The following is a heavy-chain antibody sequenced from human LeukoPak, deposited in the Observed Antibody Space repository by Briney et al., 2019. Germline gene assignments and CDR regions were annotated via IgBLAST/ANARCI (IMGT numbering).Heavy chain of an antibody. J-gene: IGHJ4*02. CDR1: GGSTSGYF. CDR2: IFYTGRA. CDR3: ARVLAAAGAYYFDY. V-gene: IGHV4-59*01. Sequence: PSETLSLTCTVSGGSTSGYFWTWIRQPPGKGPECIAYIFYTGRAYYNPSLESRVTISVDTSKNQSSLKLSSVTAADTAVYYCARVLAAAGAYYFDYWGQGTLVTVSS. D-gene: IGHD6-13*01.